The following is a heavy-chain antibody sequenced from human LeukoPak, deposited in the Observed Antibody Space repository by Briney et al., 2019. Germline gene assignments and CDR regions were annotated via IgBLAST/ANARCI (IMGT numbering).Heavy chain of an antibody. Sequence: ASVKVSCKASGYTFTSYDINWVRQATGQGLEWMGWMNPNSGNTGYAQKFQGRVTMTRNTSISTAYMELGSLRSEDTAVYYCARGRGVLRFLEWPNYYYYYMDVWGKGTTVTVSS. V-gene: IGHV1-8*01. CDR3: ARGRGVLRFLEWPNYYYYYMDV. J-gene: IGHJ6*03. D-gene: IGHD3-3*01. CDR1: GYTFTSYD. CDR2: MNPNSGNT.